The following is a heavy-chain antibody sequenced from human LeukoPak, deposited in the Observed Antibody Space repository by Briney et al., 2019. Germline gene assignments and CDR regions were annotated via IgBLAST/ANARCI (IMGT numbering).Heavy chain of an antibody. D-gene: IGHD3-10*01. J-gene: IGHJ4*02. CDR3: ATNYYGSGTYYSPLLFSFDY. V-gene: IGHV1-46*01. CDR2: INPIGGST. Sequence: ASVRVSCTASGYTFTSYSIHWVRQAPGQGLEWMGIINPIGGSTSYAQIFQGRVTMTRDRSTSTVYMELSSLRSEDTAVYYCATNYYGSGTYYSPLLFSFDYWGQGTLVTVSS. CDR1: GYTFTSYS.